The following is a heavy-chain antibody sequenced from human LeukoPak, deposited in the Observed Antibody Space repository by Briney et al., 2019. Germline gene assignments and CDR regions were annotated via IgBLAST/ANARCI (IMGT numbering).Heavy chain of an antibody. CDR3: ARVTFGGVRGVIITIDY. CDR1: GYTFTSCA. V-gene: IGHV7-4-1*02. D-gene: IGHD3-10*01. CDR2: INTNTGNP. J-gene: IGHJ4*02. Sequence: VASVTVSCKASGYTFTSCAMNWVRQAPGQGLEWMGWINTNTGNPTYAQGFTGRFVFSLDTSVSTAYLQISSLKAEDTAVYYCARVTFGGVRGVIITIDYWGQGTLVTVSS.